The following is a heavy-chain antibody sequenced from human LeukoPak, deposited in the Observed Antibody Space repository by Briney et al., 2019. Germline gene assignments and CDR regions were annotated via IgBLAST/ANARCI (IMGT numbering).Heavy chain of an antibody. CDR3: ARGTSGWFDP. CDR1: GFTFSSYS. Sequence: GGSLRLSCAASGFTFSSYSMNWVRQAPGKGLEWVSYISSSSSTIYYADSVKGRFTISRDNAKNSLYLQMNILRAEDTAVYYCARGTSGWFDPWGQGTLVTVSS. CDR2: ISSSSSTI. J-gene: IGHJ5*02. D-gene: IGHD1-1*01. V-gene: IGHV3-48*01.